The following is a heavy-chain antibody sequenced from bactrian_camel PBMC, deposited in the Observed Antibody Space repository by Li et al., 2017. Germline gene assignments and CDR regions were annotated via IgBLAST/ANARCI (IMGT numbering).Heavy chain of an antibody. V-gene: IGHV3S40*01. CDR1: DFSYSSRC. Sequence: VQLVEYGGDSVQAEGSLRLSCVSSDFSYSSRCVGWFRQAPGKEREGVAAIYTAGGNTYYADSVKGRFTISTDRAKDTVYLQMNSLKPEDTAMYYCASDNQLKMVGQGTQVTVSS. J-gene: IGHJ4*01. CDR2: IYTAGGNT.